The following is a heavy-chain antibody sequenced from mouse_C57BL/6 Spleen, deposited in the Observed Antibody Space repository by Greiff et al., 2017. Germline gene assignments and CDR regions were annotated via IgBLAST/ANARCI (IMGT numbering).Heavy chain of an antibody. CDR2: INYDGSST. CDR1: GFTFSDYY. CDR3: ARDSSGYGSAMDY. Sequence: DVMLVESEGGLVQPGCSMKLSCTASGFTFSDYYMAWVRQDPEKGLEWVANINYDGSSTYYLDSLKSRFIISIDNAKNILYLQMSSLKSEDTATYYCARDSSGYGSAMDYWGQGTSVTVSS. D-gene: IGHD3-2*02. J-gene: IGHJ4*01. V-gene: IGHV5-16*01.